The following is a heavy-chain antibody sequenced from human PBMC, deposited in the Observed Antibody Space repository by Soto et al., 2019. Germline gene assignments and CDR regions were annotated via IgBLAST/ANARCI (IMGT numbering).Heavy chain of an antibody. J-gene: IGHJ3*02. D-gene: IGHD1-26*01. V-gene: IGHV1-69*12. CDR2: IIPIFATA. Sequence: QVQLVQSGAEVKKPGSSVKVSCKASGGTFSSYAISWVRQAPGQGLEWMGGIIPIFATANYAQKFQGRVTITADGSTNTAYMELSTLRSEDMAVYYCARDSVVATHAFDIWGQGTMVTVSS. CDR1: GGTFSSYA. CDR3: ARDSVVATHAFDI.